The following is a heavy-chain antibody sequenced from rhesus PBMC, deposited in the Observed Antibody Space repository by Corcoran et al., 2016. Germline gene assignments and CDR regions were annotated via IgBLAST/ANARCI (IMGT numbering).Heavy chain of an antibody. Sequence: QLQLQESGPGLVKPSETLSLTCAVSGYSISSGYGWTWIRQPPGQGLQWIGYISYRGSTSYNPSLKSRVTISRDTSKNQFSLKLSSVTAADTAVYYCARDPYGSSYYFDYWGQGVLVTVSS. J-gene: IGHJ4*01. D-gene: IGHD4-29*01. CDR1: GYSISSGYG. CDR3: ARDPYGSSYYFDY. V-gene: IGHV4-122*02. CDR2: ISYRGST.